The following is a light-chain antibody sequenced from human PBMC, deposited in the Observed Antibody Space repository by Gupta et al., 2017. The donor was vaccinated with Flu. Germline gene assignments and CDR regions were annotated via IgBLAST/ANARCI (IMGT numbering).Light chain of an antibody. V-gene: IGKV1-39*01. Sequence: DIQMTQSPSSLSASVGDRVTITCRASQSISSYLNWYQQKPGKAPKLLIYAASSLQSGVPSRFSGSGSGTDSTLPISSLQPEDFATYYCQQSYSTPITFGQGTRLEI. CDR2: AAS. J-gene: IGKJ5*01. CDR3: QQSYSTPIT. CDR1: QSISSY.